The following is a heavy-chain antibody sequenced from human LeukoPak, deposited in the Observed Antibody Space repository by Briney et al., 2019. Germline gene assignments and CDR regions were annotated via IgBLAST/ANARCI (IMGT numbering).Heavy chain of an antibody. Sequence: GGSLRLSCAASGFTFSSYWMSWVRQTPGKGLEWVSSISGSGDSTFYADSVKGRFSISRDNSKNTLYLQVNGLRTEDTAVYYCAKDRLLNCRGDCYIFDYWGQGTVVTVSS. V-gene: IGHV3-23*01. CDR1: GFTFSSYW. D-gene: IGHD2-21*02. CDR2: ISGSGDST. CDR3: AKDRLLNCRGDCYIFDY. J-gene: IGHJ4*02.